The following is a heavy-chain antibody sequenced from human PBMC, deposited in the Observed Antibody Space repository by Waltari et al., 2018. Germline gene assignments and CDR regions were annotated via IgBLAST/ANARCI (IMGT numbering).Heavy chain of an antibody. CDR2: IYYSGST. J-gene: IGHJ5*02. CDR1: GGSISSYS. Sequence: QVQLQESGPGLVKPSETLSLTCTVSGGSISSYSWSWLRPPPGKGLEWIGYIYYSGSTNYNPSLKSRVTISVDTSKNQFSLKLSSVTAADTAVYYCARQGYSYGYPWFDPWGQGTLVTVSS. D-gene: IGHD5-18*01. CDR3: ARQGYSYGYPWFDP. V-gene: IGHV4-59*08.